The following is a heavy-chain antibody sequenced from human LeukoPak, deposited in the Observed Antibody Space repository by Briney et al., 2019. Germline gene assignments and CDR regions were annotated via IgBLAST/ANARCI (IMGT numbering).Heavy chain of an antibody. CDR2: IRYDGSNK. CDR3: AKAFISSSWLRHYYYYGMDV. V-gene: IGHV3-30*02. Sequence: GGSLRLSCAASGFTFSSYGMHWVRQAPGKGLEWVAFIRYDGSNKYYADSVKGRFTISRDNSKNTLYLQMNSLRAEDTAVYYCAKAFISSSWLRHYYYYGMDVWGQGTTVTVSS. J-gene: IGHJ6*02. D-gene: IGHD6-13*01. CDR1: GFTFSSYG.